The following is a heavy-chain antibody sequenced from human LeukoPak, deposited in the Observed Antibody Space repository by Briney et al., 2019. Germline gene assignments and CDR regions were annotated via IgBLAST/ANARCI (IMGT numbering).Heavy chain of an antibody. V-gene: IGHV3-74*01. CDR2: INSDGTIT. CDR1: GFTFTSYW. CDR3: ARPGVGFDY. J-gene: IGHJ4*02. Sequence: PGGSLRLSCAASGFTFTSYWMHWVRQAPGKGLVWLSRINSDGTITSYADSLEGRFTISRDNAKNTVYLQMNSLRAEDTAVYYCARPGVGFDYWGQGALVTVYS.